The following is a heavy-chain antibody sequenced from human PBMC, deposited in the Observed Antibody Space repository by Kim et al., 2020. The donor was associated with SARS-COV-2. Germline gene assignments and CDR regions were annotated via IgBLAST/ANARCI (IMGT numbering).Heavy chain of an antibody. Sequence: TPSLKWRGTISVDTSKSQFSLKLSSVTAADAAVYYCARGLAARVYYGMDVWGQGTTVTVSS. V-gene: IGHV4-59*12. J-gene: IGHJ6*02. D-gene: IGHD6-6*01. CDR3: ARGLAARVYYGMDV.